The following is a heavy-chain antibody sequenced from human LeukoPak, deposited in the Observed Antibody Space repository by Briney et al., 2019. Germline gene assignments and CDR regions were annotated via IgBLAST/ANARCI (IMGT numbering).Heavy chain of an antibody. CDR3: ASTYYDSSGYYPFGY. CDR2: IYTSGST. CDR1: GGSISSGSYY. D-gene: IGHD3-22*01. V-gene: IGHV4-61*02. Sequence: PSQTLSLTCTVSGGSISSGSYYWSWIRQPAGKGLEWIVRIYTSGSTNYNPSLKSRVTISVDTSKNQFSLKLSSVTAADTAVYYCASTYYDSSGYYPFGYWGQGTLVTVSS. J-gene: IGHJ4*02.